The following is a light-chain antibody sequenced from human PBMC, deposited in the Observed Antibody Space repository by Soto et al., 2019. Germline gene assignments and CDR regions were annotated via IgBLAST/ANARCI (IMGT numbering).Light chain of an antibody. CDR3: ATWDDGLYGPV. V-gene: IGLV1-44*01. Sequence: QSVLTQLPSASGTPGQRVTISCSGTRSNIGSNPVQWYLQLPGTAPKLLIYRDNQRPSGVPDRFSGSKSGTSASLAISGLQSDDEADYHCATWDDGLYGPVFGGGTKVTVL. CDR1: RSNIGSNP. CDR2: RDN. J-gene: IGLJ3*02.